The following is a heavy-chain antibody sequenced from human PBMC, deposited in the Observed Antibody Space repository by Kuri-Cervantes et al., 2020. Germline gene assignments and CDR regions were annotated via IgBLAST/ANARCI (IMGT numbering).Heavy chain of an antibody. J-gene: IGHJ6*04. CDR1: GGSISSYY. D-gene: IGHD2-2*01. CDR3: ARSRPRNRSCSSPSCLASGFFDV. Sequence: GSLRLSCTVSGGSISSYYWNWIRQPPGKGLEWIGYIYDSGNTNYNPSLNRRVTISLDRSKNQVFLKLTSVTAADTAVYYCARSRPRNRSCSSPSCLASGFFDVWGKGTTVTVSS. CDR2: IYDSGNT. V-gene: IGHV4-59*12.